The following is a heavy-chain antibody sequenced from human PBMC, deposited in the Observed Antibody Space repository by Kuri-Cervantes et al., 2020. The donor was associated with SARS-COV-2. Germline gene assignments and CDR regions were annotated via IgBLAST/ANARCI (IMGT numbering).Heavy chain of an antibody. Sequence: ASVKVSCKASGYTFTGYYMHWVRQAPGQGLEWMGWINPNSGGTNYAQKLQGRVTMTRDTSISTAYMELSRLRSDDTAVYYCARDRPVAAADWEYYYYYYGMDVWGQGPRSPSP. V-gene: IGHV1-2*02. CDR2: INPNSGGT. J-gene: IGHJ6*02. CDR3: ARDRPVAAADWEYYYYYYGMDV. D-gene: IGHD6-13*01. CDR1: GYTFTGYY.